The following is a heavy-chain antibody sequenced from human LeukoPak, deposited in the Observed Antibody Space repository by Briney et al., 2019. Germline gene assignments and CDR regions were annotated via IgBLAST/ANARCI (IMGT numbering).Heavy chain of an antibody. J-gene: IGHJ4*02. CDR1: GYTFTGYY. D-gene: IGHD3-3*01. Sequence: ASVKVSCKASGYTFTGYYMHWVRQAPGQGLEWMGWISAYNGNTNYAQKLQGRVTMTTDTSTSTAYMELRSLRSDDTAVYYCARLAHRITIFGVAPTPLNYWGQGTLVTVSS. CDR2: ISAYNGNT. CDR3: ARLAHRITIFGVAPTPLNY. V-gene: IGHV1-18*04.